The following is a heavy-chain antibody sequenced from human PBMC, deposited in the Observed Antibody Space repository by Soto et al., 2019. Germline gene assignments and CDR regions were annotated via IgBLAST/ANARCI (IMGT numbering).Heavy chain of an antibody. Sequence: ASVKVSCKASGFTFTSSAMQWVRQARGQRLEWIGWIVVGSGNTNYAQKFQERVTITRDMSTSTAYMELSSLRSEDTAVYYCAAAAADCSGGSCYSVHYYYYYGMDVWGQGTTVTVS. J-gene: IGHJ6*02. CDR3: AAAAADCSGGSCYSVHYYYYYGMDV. CDR2: IVVGSGNT. V-gene: IGHV1-58*02. D-gene: IGHD2-15*01. CDR1: GFTFTSSA.